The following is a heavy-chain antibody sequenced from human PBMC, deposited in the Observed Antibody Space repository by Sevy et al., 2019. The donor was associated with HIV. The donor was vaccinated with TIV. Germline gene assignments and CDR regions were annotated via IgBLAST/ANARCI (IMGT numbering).Heavy chain of an antibody. CDR3: ARFLSTSYYYYYAMDV. Sequence: AAVKVSCKASGYTFTSYDINWVRQATGQGLEWMGWMNPNSGNTGYAQKFQGRVTMTRNTSISTAYMELSSLRSEYTAVSYCARFLSTSYYYYYAMDVWGQGTAVTVSS. D-gene: IGHD3-22*01. CDR2: MNPNSGNT. J-gene: IGHJ6*02. V-gene: IGHV1-8*01. CDR1: GYTFTSYD.